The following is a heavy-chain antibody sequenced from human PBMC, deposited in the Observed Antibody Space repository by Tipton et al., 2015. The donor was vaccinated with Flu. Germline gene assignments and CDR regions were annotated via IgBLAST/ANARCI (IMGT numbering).Heavy chain of an antibody. CDR1: GYTFTTYH. V-gene: IGHV1-46*01. CDR2: ITPSGGST. D-gene: IGHD5-12*01. Sequence: QLVQSGAEVKKPGASVKISCKSAGYTFTTYHMHWVRQAPGQGLEWMGIITPSGGSTFYSQKFQGRVTMTRDTSTSTDYMELSSLRSEATAVYYCARRWSAAPVDYSNYFGMDVWGQGTTVTVSS. CDR3: ARRWSAAPVDYSNYFGMDV. J-gene: IGHJ6*02.